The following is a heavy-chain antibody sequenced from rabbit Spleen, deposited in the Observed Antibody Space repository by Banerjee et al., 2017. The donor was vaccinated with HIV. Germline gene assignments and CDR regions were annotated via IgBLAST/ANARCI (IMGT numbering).Heavy chain of an antibody. J-gene: IGHJ4*01. V-gene: IGHV1S45*01. CDR1: GLDASSSYW. CDR3: ARDLAGAIGWNFYL. Sequence: QEHLEESGGDLVKPGASLTLTCKASGLDASSSYWICWVRQAPGKGLEWIACIDVGRSGTTYYASWAKGRFTISKTSSTTVTLQMTSLTAADTATYFCARDLAGAIGWNFYLWGPGTLVTVS. CDR2: IDVGRSGTT. D-gene: IGHD4-1*01.